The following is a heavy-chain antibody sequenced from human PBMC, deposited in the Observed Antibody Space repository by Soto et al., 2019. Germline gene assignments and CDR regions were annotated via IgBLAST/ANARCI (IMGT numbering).Heavy chain of an antibody. CDR2: IIPIFGTA. Sequence: SVTVSCKASGGTFSSYAISWVRQAPGQGLEWMGGIIPIFGTANYAQKFQGRVTITADESTSTAYMELSSLRSEDTAVYYCARGQQLRPRWFDPWGQGTLVTVSS. V-gene: IGHV1-69*13. J-gene: IGHJ5*02. D-gene: IGHD6-13*01. CDR1: GGTFSSYA. CDR3: ARGQQLRPRWFDP.